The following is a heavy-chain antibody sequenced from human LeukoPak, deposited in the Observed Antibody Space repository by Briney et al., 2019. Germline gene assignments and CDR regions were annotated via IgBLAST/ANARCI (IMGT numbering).Heavy chain of an antibody. D-gene: IGHD6-6*01. Sequence: PERSLRLSCAVSGFTFRNYAMHWVRQAPGKGPEWVAVLSFDGSKKYYADSVKGRFTISRDNSKNTLYLQMNSLRTEDTAVYYCVKETDEYSSSSSDYWGQGTLVTVSS. J-gene: IGHJ4*02. V-gene: IGHV3-30-3*01. CDR2: LSFDGSKK. CDR1: GFTFRNYA. CDR3: VKETDEYSSSSSDY.